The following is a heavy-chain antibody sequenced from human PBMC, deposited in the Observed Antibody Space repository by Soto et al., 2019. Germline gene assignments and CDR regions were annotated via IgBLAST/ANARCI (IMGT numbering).Heavy chain of an antibody. V-gene: IGHV3-30-3*01. Sequence: GSLRLSCAASGFTFSSYAMHWVRQAPGKGLEWVAVISYDGSNEYYADSVKGRFTISRDNSKNTLYLQVNSLRAEDTAIYYCTRETMTIRLYFDYWGQGALVTVSS. J-gene: IGHJ4*02. CDR1: GFTFSSYA. CDR3: TRETMTIRLYFDY. D-gene: IGHD6-19*01. CDR2: ISYDGSNE.